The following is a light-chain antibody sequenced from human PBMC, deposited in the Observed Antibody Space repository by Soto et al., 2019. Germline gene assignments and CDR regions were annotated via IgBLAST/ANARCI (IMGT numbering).Light chain of an antibody. V-gene: IGKV1-6*01. CDR3: LQDYNYPRT. Sequence: AIQMTQSPSSLSASVGDRVTITCRARQGIRNDLGWYQQKPGKAPKLLIYAASSLQSGVPSRFSGSGSGTDCTLTISSLQPEDFATYYCLQDYNYPRTFGQGTKLEIK. J-gene: IGKJ2*01. CDR1: QGIRND. CDR2: AAS.